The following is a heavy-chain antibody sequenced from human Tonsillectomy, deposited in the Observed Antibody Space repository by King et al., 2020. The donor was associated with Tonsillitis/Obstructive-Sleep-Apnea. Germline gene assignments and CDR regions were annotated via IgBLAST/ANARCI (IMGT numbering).Heavy chain of an antibody. CDR3: ARRVQLERRGDAFNI. Sequence: QLQESGPGLVKPSETLSLTCTVSGGSISSSTYYWGWIRQPPGKGLEWIGTIYYSGSTYYNPSLKTRVTISVDTSNNQFSPKLSSVTAADTAVYYCARRVQLERRGDAFNIWGQGTMVTVSS. CDR2: IYYSGST. CDR1: GGSISSSTYY. D-gene: IGHD1-1*01. V-gene: IGHV4-39*01. J-gene: IGHJ3*02.